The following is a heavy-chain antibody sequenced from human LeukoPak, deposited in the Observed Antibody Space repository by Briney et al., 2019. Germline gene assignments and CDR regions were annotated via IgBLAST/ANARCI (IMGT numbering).Heavy chain of an antibody. D-gene: IGHD2-2*01. Sequence: SETLSLTCTVSGGSISSGNNYWSWIRQHPGKGREWIGYIYYSGSTYYNPSLKSRVTISVDTSKNQFSLKLSSVTAADTAVYYCATSPGGVPAARRRRFDPWGQGTLVTVSS. CDR3: ATSPGGVPAARRRRFDP. CDR2: IYYSGST. V-gene: IGHV4-31*03. CDR1: GGSISSGNNY. J-gene: IGHJ5*02.